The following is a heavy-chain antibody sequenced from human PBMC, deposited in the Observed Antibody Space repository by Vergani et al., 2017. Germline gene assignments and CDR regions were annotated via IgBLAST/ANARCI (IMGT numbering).Heavy chain of an antibody. CDR1: GFTFSSYG. CDR2: IWYDGSNK. D-gene: IGHD5-24*01. CDR3: ARERRDGYTNNYYYYMDV. Sequence: QVQLVESGGGVVQPGRSLRLSCAASGFTFSSYGMQWVRQAPGKGLEWVAVIWYDGSNKYYGDSVKGRFTISRDNSKNTLYLQMNSLRAEETAVYYCARERRDGYTNNYYYYMDVWAKGPRSPSP. V-gene: IGHV3-33*01. J-gene: IGHJ6*03.